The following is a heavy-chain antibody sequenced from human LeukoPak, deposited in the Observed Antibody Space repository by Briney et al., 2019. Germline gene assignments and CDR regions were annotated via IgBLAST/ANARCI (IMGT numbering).Heavy chain of an antibody. CDR3: AKLQYTSSIVATIVDACDI. CDR2: IGTDK. Sequence: GGSLRLSCVASGFTFSSYAMSWVRQAPGKGLEWVSSIGTDKHYADSVKGRFTISRDNSKNTLYLQMNSLRAEDTAVYYCAKLQYTSSIVATIVDACDIWAQGTMVTVSS. CDR1: GFTFSSYA. D-gene: IGHD5-12*01. J-gene: IGHJ3*02. V-gene: IGHV3-23*01.